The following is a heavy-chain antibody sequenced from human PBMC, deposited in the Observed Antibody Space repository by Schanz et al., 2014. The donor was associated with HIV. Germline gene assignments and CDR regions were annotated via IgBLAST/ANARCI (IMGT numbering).Heavy chain of an antibody. CDR2: MSYDGRNE. Sequence: QVQVVESGGGVVQPGRSLRLSCAASGFTFSTFGMHWVRQAPGKGLEWVASMSYDGRNEHYVDSVKGRFTISRDNSKXXXYLQTNSLTAEXXXVYSCARDAASHSYGSTMDVWGQGTTVTVSS. CDR1: GFTFSTFG. J-gene: IGHJ6*02. CDR3: ARDAASHSYGSTMDV. D-gene: IGHD5-18*01. V-gene: IGHV3-33*01.